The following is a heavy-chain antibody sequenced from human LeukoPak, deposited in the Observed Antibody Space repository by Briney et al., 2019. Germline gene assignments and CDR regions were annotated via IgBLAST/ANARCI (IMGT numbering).Heavy chain of an antibody. V-gene: IGHV4-34*01. CDR2: INHSGST. CDR1: GGSFSGYY. Sequence: SETLSLTCAVYGGSFSGYYWSWIRQPPGKGLEWIGEINHSGSTNYNPSLKSRVTISVDTSKNQFSLKLSSVTAADTAVYYCARGNNLYYYYGMDVWGQGTTVTVSS. J-gene: IGHJ6*02. CDR3: ARGNNLYYYYGMDV.